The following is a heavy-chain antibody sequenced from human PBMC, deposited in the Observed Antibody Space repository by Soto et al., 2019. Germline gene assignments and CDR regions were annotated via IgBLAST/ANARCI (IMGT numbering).Heavy chain of an antibody. CDR3: AKGSAVAVTRPLDY. Sequence: GGSLRLSCAASGFTFSSYAMSWVSQAPGKGLEWVSAISGSGGSTYYADSVRGRFTISRDNSKNTLYLQMNSLRAEDTAVYYCAKGSAVAVTRPLDYWGQGTLGTVSS. CDR1: GFTFSSYA. D-gene: IGHD6-19*01. J-gene: IGHJ4*02. CDR2: ISGSGGST. V-gene: IGHV3-23*01.